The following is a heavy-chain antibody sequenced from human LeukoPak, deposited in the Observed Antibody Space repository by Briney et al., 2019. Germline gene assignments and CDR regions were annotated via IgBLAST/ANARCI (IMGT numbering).Heavy chain of an antibody. CDR1: GGSISSSSYY. Sequence: SETLSLTCTVSGGSISSSSYYWGGIRQPPGKGLEWIGGIYYSGSTYYNPSLKSRVTISVDTSKNQFSLKLSSVTAADTAVYYCARLRVPAALNYYYYYMDVWGKGTTVTVSS. CDR2: IYYSGST. V-gene: IGHV4-39*01. J-gene: IGHJ6*03. D-gene: IGHD2-2*01. CDR3: ARLRVPAALNYYYYYMDV.